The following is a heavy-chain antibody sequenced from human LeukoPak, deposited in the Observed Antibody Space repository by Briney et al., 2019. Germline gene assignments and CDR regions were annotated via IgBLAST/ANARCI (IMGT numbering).Heavy chain of an antibody. J-gene: IGHJ5*02. D-gene: IGHD4-17*01. CDR3: ARVSDYGHFGYH. CDR1: GYTFTSYG. V-gene: IGHV1-18*01. CDR2: ISAYNGNT. Sequence: EGSVKVSCKASGYTFTSYGISWVRQAPGQGLEWMGWISAYNGNTNYAQKLQGRVTMTTDTSTSTAYMELRSLRSDDTAVYYCARVSDYGHFGYHWGQGTLVTVSS.